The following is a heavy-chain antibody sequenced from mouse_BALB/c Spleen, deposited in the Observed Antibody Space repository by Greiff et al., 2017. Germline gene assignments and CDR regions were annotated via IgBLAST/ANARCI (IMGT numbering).Heavy chain of an antibody. CDR2: ISSGGSYT. D-gene: IGHD1-1*01. J-gene: IGHJ4*01. CDR3: ARNYYGSSFAMDY. V-gene: IGHV5-9-4*01. CDR1: GFTFTSYA. Sequence: EVMLVESGGGLVKPGGSLKLSCAASGFTFTSYAMSWVRQSPEKRLEWVAVISSGGSYTYYPDTVTGRFTISRDNAKNTLYLKMSSLRSEDTAMYYCARNYYGSSFAMDYWGQGTSVTVSS.